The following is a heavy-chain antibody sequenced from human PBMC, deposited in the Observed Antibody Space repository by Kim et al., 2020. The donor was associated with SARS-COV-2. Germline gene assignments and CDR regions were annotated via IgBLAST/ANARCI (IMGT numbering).Heavy chain of an antibody. CDR3: ARERGGYSGYDFFIDY. J-gene: IGHJ4*02. CDR1: GYTFTSYA. D-gene: IGHD5-12*01. CDR2: INAGNGNT. Sequence: ASVKVSCKASGYTFTSYAMHWVRQAPGQRLEWMGWINAGNGNTKYSQKFQGRVTITRDTSASTAYMELSSLRSEDTAVYYCARERGGYSGYDFFIDYWGQGTLVTVSS. V-gene: IGHV1-3*01.